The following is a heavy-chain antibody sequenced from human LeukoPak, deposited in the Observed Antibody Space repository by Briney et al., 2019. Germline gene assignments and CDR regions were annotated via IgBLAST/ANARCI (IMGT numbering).Heavy chain of an antibody. CDR1: GYTFTSYG. CDR2: ISAYNGNT. Sequence: GASVKVSCKASGYTFTSYGISWVRQAPGQGLEWMGWISAYNGNTNYAQKLQGRVTMTTDTSTSTAYMELRSLRSDDTAVYYCARVGSSWARKRDYYYYYYMDVWGKGTTVTVSS. D-gene: IGHD6-13*01. J-gene: IGHJ6*03. CDR3: ARVGSSWARKRDYYYYYYMDV. V-gene: IGHV1-18*01.